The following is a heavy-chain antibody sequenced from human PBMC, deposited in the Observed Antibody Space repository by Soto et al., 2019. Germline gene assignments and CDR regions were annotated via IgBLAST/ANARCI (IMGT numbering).Heavy chain of an antibody. V-gene: IGHV4-59*01. J-gene: IGHJ4*02. CDR2: IYFSGGT. CDR1: GGSISNYY. Sequence: PSETLSLTCTVSGGSISNYYCSWIRQPPGKGLEWIGYIYFSGGTNYNPSLKSRVTISIDTSKNQFSLKLTSVTAADTAVYYCARGTTGTSYFFDYWGQGTLVTVSS. D-gene: IGHD2-8*02. CDR3: ARGTTGTSYFFDY.